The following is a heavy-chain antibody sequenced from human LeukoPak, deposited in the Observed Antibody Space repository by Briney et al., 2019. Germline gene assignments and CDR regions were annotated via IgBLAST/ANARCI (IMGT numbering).Heavy chain of an antibody. CDR2: IKQDGSEK. J-gene: IGHJ4*02. CDR3: ATDGGYCSSTSCYRGDYIDY. D-gene: IGHD2-2*02. V-gene: IGHV3-7*01. Sequence: GGSLRLSCAASGFTFSSYWMSWVRQAPGKGLEWVANIKQDGSEKCYVDSVKGRFTISRDNAKNSLYLQMNSLRAEDTAVYYCATDGGYCSSTSCYRGDYIDYWGQGTLVTVSS. CDR1: GFTFSSYW.